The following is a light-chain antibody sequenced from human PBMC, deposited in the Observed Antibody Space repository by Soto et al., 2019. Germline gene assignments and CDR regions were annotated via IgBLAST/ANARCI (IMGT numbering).Light chain of an antibody. CDR1: QSVGSN. J-gene: IGKJ1*01. CDR3: QHYAAWPLI. Sequence: ITQAPGTLSGCAGEIATLSCRASQSVGSNLAWYQQKHGQAPRPPIPGASTRASGVAARFTGSGSGTEFTLTINSLQSEDFAVYYCQHYAAWPLIIGHGTKV. CDR2: GAS. V-gene: IGKV3-15*01.